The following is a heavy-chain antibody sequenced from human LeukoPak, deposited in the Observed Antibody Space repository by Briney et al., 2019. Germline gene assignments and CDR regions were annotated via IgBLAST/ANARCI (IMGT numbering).Heavy chain of an antibody. D-gene: IGHD3-10*01. CDR1: GGSISSYY. V-gene: IGHV4-34*01. CDR3: ARDATYGSGRTIMDV. Sequence: SETLSLTCTVSGGSISSYYWSWIRQPPGKGLEWIGEINHSGSTNYNPSLKSRVTISVDTSKNQFSLKLSSVTAADTAVYYCARDATYGSGRTIMDVWGKGTTVTISS. J-gene: IGHJ6*03. CDR2: INHSGST.